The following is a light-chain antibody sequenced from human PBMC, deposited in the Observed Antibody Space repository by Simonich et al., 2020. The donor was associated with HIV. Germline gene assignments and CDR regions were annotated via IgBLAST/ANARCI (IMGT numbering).Light chain of an antibody. CDR2: GES. J-gene: IGKJ1*01. CDR3: QHYNNWPPGT. Sequence: EIVMTQSPATLSVSPGETATLSCRASQSFSTNLAWYQQKPGQAPRLLIYGESTRATCIPARFSGSVSGTEFTLTISSLQSEDFAIYYCQHYNNWPPGTFGQGTKVEFK. V-gene: IGKV3-15*01. CDR1: QSFSTN.